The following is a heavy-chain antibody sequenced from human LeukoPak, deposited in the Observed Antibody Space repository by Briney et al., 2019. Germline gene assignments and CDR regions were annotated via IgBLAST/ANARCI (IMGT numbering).Heavy chain of an antibody. J-gene: IGHJ4*02. D-gene: IGHD3-10*01. CDR1: GFTFSYYS. Sequence: PGGSLRLSCAASGFTFSYYSINWVRQAPGKGLEWVSSISSSSSYIYFADSVKGRFTISRDNAKNSLYLQMNSLRAEDTAVYYCAREVEYYGSGSYYPSDYWGQGTLVTVSS. CDR3: AREVEYYGSGSYYPSDY. CDR2: ISSSSSYI. V-gene: IGHV3-21*04.